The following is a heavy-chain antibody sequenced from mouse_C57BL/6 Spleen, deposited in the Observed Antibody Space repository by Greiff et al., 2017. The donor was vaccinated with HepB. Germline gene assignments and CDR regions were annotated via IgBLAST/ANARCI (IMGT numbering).Heavy chain of an antibody. CDR2: IYPGDGDT. V-gene: IGHV1-82*01. Sequence: QVQLQQSGPELVKPGASVKISCKASGYAFSSSWMNWVKQRPGKGLEWIGRIYPGDGDTNYNGKFKGKATLTADKSSSTAYMQLSSLTSEDSAVYFCARKLLDYWGQSTTLTVSS. CDR3: ARKLLDY. J-gene: IGHJ2*01. CDR1: GYAFSSSW. D-gene: IGHD1-1*01.